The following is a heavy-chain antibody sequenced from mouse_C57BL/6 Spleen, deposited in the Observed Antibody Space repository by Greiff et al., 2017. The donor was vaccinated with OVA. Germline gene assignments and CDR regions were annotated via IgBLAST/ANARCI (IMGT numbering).Heavy chain of an antibody. CDR1: GYSITSDY. Sequence: VQLKESGPGLAKPSQTLSLTCSVTGYSITSDYWNWIRKFPGNKLEYMGYISYSGSTYYNPSLKSRISITRDTSKNQYYLQLNSVTTEDTATYYCARIYYYGSSYVYWYFDVWGTGTTVTVSS. D-gene: IGHD1-1*01. V-gene: IGHV3-8*01. CDR2: ISYSGST. J-gene: IGHJ1*03. CDR3: ARIYYYGSSYVYWYFDV.